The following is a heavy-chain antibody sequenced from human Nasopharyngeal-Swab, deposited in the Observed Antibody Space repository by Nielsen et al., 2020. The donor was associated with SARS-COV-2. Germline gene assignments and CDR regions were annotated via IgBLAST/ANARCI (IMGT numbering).Heavy chain of an antibody. CDR3: AREWERPYYFDY. CDR2: IISDGSDT. D-gene: IGHD1-26*01. Sequence: GGSLRLSCAASGFTFNRYWLHWVRPVPGKGRQWVSRIISDGSDTRYAESVKGRFTASRDTANSMLYLQLNSVRVEDTGVYFCAREWERPYYFDYWGQGVQVTVSS. V-gene: IGHV3-74*01. CDR1: GFTFNRYW. J-gene: IGHJ4*02.